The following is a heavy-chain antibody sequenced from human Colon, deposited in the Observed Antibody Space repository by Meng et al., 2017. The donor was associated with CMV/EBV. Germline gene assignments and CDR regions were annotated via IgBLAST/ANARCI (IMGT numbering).Heavy chain of an antibody. CDR3: ARDRSRGSSVDFGD. CDR2: ISSGFTYG. Sequence: GESLKISCAASGFTVSSNYMSWVRQAPGKGLEWVSSISSGFTYGHYADSVKGRFTISRDNANNLLYLQMNSLRGEDTGVYYCARDRSRGSSVDFGDWGQGTLVTVSS. D-gene: IGHD1-26*01. J-gene: IGHJ4*02. V-gene: IGHV3-21*06. CDR1: GFTVSSNY.